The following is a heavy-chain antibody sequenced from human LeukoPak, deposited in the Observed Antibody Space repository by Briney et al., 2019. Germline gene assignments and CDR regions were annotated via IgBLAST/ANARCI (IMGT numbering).Heavy chain of an antibody. CDR3: ARGRGRYCSSTSCRNWFDP. D-gene: IGHD2-2*01. V-gene: IGHV4-34*01. J-gene: IGHJ5*02. CDR1: GGSFSGYY. Sequence: SETLSLTCAVYGGSFSGYYWSWIRQPPGKGLEWIGEINHSGSTNYNPSLKSRVTISVDTSKNQFSLNLSSVTAADTAVYYCARGRGRYCSSTSCRNWFDPWGQGTLVTVSS. CDR2: INHSGST.